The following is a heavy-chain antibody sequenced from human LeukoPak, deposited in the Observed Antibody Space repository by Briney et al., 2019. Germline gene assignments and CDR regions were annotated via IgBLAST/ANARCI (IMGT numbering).Heavy chain of an antibody. CDR3: ARQTVNRFDP. V-gene: IGHV1-46*01. Sequence: ASVKLSCKASGYTFTSYHIHWVRQAPGQGLEWMGIINPSGGGTRYAQKFQGRVTMARDTSTSTFYMELSSLRSEDTAVYYCARQTVNRFDPWGQGTLVTVSS. CDR2: INPSGGGT. J-gene: IGHJ5*02. CDR1: GYTFTSYH.